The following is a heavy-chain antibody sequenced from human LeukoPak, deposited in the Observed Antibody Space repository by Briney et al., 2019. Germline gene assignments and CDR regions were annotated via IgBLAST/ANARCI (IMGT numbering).Heavy chain of an antibody. CDR3: ARMVRGVLGSYYYYYMDV. D-gene: IGHD3-10*01. CDR1: GHTLSELS. Sequence: ASVKVSCKVSGHTLSELSIHWVRQAPGKGLEWMGGFDPEDGERIYAQKFQGRVTITADESTSTAYMELSSLRSEDTAVYYCARMVRGVLGSYYYYYMDVWGKGTTVTVSS. CDR2: FDPEDGER. J-gene: IGHJ6*03. V-gene: IGHV1-24*01.